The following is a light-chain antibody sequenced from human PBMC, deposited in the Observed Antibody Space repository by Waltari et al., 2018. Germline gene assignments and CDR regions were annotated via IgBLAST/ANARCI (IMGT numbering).Light chain of an antibody. CDR2: AAS. V-gene: IGKV1-39*01. J-gene: IGKJ1*01. Sequence: DIQLTQSPSSLSACVGDRVTITCRASQRNRSYLNWYQQKPGIAPRLLIYAASSLQTGVPSRFSGSGSGTDFTLTISSLQPEDVGAYYCQQCYSSPRTFGPGTKVEIK. CDR3: QQCYSSPRT. CDR1: QRNRSY.